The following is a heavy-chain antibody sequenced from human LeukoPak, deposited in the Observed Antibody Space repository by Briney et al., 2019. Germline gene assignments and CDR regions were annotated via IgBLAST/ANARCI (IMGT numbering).Heavy chain of an antibody. CDR1: GYTFTDNF. V-gene: IGHV1-2*02. D-gene: IGHD6-19*01. J-gene: IGHJ4*02. CDR3: ARGYSSGWHFDY. Sequence: ASVKVSCKTSGYTFTDNFIHWVRQAPGQGLEWMGWINPASGGTKYAQRFQGRVTVTSDTSISTAYMELSRLRSDDTAVYYCARGYSSGWHFDYWGQGTLVIVS. CDR2: INPASGGT.